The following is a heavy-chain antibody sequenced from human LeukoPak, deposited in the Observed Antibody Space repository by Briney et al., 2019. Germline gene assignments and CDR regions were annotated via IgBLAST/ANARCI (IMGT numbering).Heavy chain of an antibody. Sequence: PSETLSLTCAVYGGSFSGYYWSWIRQPPGKGLEWIGEINHSGSTNYNPSLKCRVTISVDTSKNQFSLKLSSVTAADTAVYYCARGRNGYYDFWSGSWFDPWGQGTLVTVSS. D-gene: IGHD3-3*01. CDR2: INHSGST. CDR1: GGSFSGYY. J-gene: IGHJ5*01. CDR3: ARGRNGYYDFWSGSWFDP. V-gene: IGHV4-34*01.